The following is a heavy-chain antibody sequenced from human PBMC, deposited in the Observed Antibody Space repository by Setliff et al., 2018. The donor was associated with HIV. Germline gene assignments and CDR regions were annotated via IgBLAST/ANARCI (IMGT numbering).Heavy chain of an antibody. Sequence: LSLTCTVSGGSVSTGNYYWNWIWLPPGKGLEWIGYIFYSGSTNYNPSLKSRVTISVDTSKNQFSLRLNSVTAADTAIYYCTRRGADSYYPRPLDVWGKGTTVTVSS. CDR3: TRRGADSYYPRPLDV. J-gene: IGHJ6*04. CDR2: IFYSGST. V-gene: IGHV4-61*01. D-gene: IGHD3-10*01. CDR1: GGSVSTGNYY.